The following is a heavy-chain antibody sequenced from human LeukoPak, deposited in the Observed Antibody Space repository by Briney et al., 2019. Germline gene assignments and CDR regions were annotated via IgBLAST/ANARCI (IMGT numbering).Heavy chain of an antibody. V-gene: IGHV3-7*01. CDR1: GFTFINYW. D-gene: IGHD3-16*01. CDR2: IEQDGSGK. CDR3: ARARFGNAGGDY. J-gene: IGHJ4*02. Sequence: VGSLRLSCAASGFTFINYWRNWFRQAPGKGLEWVANIEQDGSGKYYVDSVKGRLTISRDNAKNSLYLQINSLRAEDTAVYYCARARFGNAGGDYWGQGTLVAVSS.